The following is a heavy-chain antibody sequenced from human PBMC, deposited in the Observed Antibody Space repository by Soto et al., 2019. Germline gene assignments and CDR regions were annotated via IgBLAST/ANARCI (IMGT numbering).Heavy chain of an antibody. CDR1: GFTLSNFA. D-gene: IGHD6-19*01. CDR2: INNSGSRT. J-gene: IGHJ4*01. Sequence: EAQLLESGGNLIQPGGSLRLSCAASGFTLSNFAMTWVRQAPGKGLQWVSTINNSGSRTYYADSVRGRFTISRDNSNNRLYLQMTSLTADDTARYYCAKDRVALAGMGFFDSWGQGSLVIVSS. CDR3: AKDRVALAGMGFFDS. V-gene: IGHV3-23*01.